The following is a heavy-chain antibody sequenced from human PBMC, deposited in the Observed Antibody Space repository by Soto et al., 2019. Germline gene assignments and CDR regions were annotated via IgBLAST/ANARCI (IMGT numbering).Heavy chain of an antibody. Sequence: QVELVQSGIEVKNPGSSVKVSCKASGDTFSNYAINWVRQAPGQGLEWMGGIIPFYDKPNYAEKFLGRVTISADKFTATAYLEVSSLRSEDTAVYFCARGYRELFFYAMDVWGRGTPVIVSS. J-gene: IGHJ6*02. CDR3: ARGYRELFFYAMDV. V-gene: IGHV1-69*06. D-gene: IGHD3-10*01. CDR2: IIPFYDKP. CDR1: GDTFSNYA.